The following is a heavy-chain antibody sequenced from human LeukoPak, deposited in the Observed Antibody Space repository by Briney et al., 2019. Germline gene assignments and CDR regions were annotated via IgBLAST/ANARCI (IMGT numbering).Heavy chain of an antibody. V-gene: IGHV3-23*01. CDR1: GFIFSSYA. CDR2: INGSGGST. Sequence: PGGSLRLSCAASGFIFSSYAMSWVRQAPGKGLEWVSPINGSGGSTYYADSVKGRFTISRDNSKNTVYLQMNSLGAEDTSVYYCAKDRSCINDVCHGEFDYWGQGTLVTVSS. J-gene: IGHJ4*02. D-gene: IGHD2-8*01. CDR3: AKDRSCINDVCHGEFDY.